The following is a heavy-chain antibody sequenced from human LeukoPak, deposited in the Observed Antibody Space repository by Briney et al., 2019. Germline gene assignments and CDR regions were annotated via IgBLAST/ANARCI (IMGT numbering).Heavy chain of an antibody. CDR3: ARDLYSSGWSLPGDY. CDR2: ISYDGSNK. J-gene: IGHJ4*02. V-gene: IGHV3-30-3*01. Sequence: GGSLRLSCAASGFTFSSYAMHWVRQAPGKGLEWVAVISYDGSNKYYADSVKGRFTISRDNSKNTLYLQMNSLRAEDTAVYYCARDLYSSGWSLPGDYWGQGTLVTVSS. CDR1: GFTFSSYA. D-gene: IGHD6-19*01.